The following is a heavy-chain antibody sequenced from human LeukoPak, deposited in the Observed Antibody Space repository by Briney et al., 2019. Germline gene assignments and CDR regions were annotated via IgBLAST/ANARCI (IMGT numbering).Heavy chain of an antibody. D-gene: IGHD2-2*01. CDR1: GGSISSSSYY. J-gene: IGHJ4*02. Sequence: SETLSLTCTVSGGSISSSSYYWGRIRQPPGKGLEWIGSIYYSGSTYYNPSLKSRVTISVDTSKNQFPLKLSSVTAADTAVYYCARQLGYCSSTSCYADKVDYWGQGTLVTVSS. V-gene: IGHV4-39*01. CDR3: ARQLGYCSSTSCYADKVDY. CDR2: IYYSGST.